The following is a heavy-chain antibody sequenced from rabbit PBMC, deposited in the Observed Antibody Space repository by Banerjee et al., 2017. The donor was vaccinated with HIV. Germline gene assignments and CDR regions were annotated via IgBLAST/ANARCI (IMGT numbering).Heavy chain of an antibody. CDR2: IYTSGAST. Sequence: QEQLEESGGGLVKPGGTLTLTCKASGIDFSNYYYMCWVRQAPGKGLELIACIYTSGASTWYASWVNGRFTISKTSSTTVTLQMTSLTAADTATYFCARDLRYVGASDYTGCFNLWGQGTLVTVS. CDR1: GIDFSNYYY. V-gene: IGHV1S43*01. CDR3: ARDLRYVGASDYTGCFNL. J-gene: IGHJ4*01. D-gene: IGHD8-1*01.